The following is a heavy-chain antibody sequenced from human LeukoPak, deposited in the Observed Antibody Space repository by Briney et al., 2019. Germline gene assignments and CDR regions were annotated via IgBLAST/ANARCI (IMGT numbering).Heavy chain of an antibody. J-gene: IGHJ2*01. CDR2: ISGSGGIT. V-gene: IGHV3-23*01. D-gene: IGHD6-19*01. CDR1: GFTFSNYA. CDR3: AKAVAGYWYFDL. Sequence: PGGSLRLSCVASGFTFSNYAMTWVRQAPGKGLEWVSDISGSGGITYYADSVRGRLTISRDNSLNTLYLQMNSLRAEDTAVYYCAKAVAGYWYFDLWGRGTLLTVST.